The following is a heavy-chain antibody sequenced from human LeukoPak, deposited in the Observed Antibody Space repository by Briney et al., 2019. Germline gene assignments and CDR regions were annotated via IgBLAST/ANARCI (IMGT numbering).Heavy chain of an antibody. CDR2: ISYDGSNK. CDR3: ARKGAAAGYYFDY. Sequence: GGSLRLSCAASGFTFSSYAMHWVRQAPGKGLEWVAVISYDGSNKYYADSVKGRFTISRDNSKNTLYLQMNSLRAEDTAVYYCARKGAAAGYYFDYWGQETLVTVSS. J-gene: IGHJ4*02. CDR1: GFTFSSYA. D-gene: IGHD6-13*01. V-gene: IGHV3-30*01.